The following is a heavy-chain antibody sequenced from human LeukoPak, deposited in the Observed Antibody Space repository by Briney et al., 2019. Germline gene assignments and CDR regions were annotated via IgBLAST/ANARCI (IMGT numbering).Heavy chain of an antibody. CDR3: ARDGGGISGWFDS. D-gene: IGHD3-16*01. V-gene: IGHV3-64*01. CDR1: GFTFSRYA. CDR2: ISSNGGTT. Sequence: GGSLRLSCAASGFTFSRYAMNWVRQAPGKGLEYVSAISSNGGTTYYANSVKGRFTISRDNSKNTLYLQMGSLGPEDMAVYYCARDGGGISGWFDSWGQGTLVTVSS. J-gene: IGHJ5*01.